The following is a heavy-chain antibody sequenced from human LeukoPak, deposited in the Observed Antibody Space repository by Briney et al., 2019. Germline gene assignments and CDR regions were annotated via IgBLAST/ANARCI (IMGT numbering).Heavy chain of an antibody. D-gene: IGHD3-9*01. V-gene: IGHV3-20*04. CDR2: INWNGGST. CDR1: GFTFSSYA. CDR3: ARDLRYFDWLWAFDY. J-gene: IGHJ4*02. Sequence: PGGSLRLSCAASGFTFSSYAMSWVRQAPGKGLGWVSGINWNGGSTGYADSVKGRFTISRDNAKNSLYLQMNSLRAEDTALYYCARDLRYFDWLWAFDYWGQGTLVTVSS.